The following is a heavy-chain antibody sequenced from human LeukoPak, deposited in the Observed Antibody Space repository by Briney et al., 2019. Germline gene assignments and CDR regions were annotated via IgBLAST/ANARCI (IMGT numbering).Heavy chain of an antibody. V-gene: IGHV4-59*01. D-gene: IGHD3-22*01. CDR2: IYYSGST. CDR3: ARDRAHYYDSSGYFDY. CDR1: GGSISSYY. J-gene: IGHJ4*02. Sequence: SETLSLTCTVSGGSISSYYWSWIRQPPGKGLEWIGYIYYSGSTNYNPSLKSRVTISVDTSKNQFSLKLSSVTAADTAVYYCARDRAHYYDSSGYFDYWGQGTLVTVSS.